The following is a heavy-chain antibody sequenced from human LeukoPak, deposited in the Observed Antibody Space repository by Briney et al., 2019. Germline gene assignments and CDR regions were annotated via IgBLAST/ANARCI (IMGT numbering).Heavy chain of an antibody. Sequence: GGSLRLSCAASGFTSSSYAMSWVRQAPGKGLEWVSAISGSGGSTYYADSVKGRFTISRDNGKNTLFLQMNSLRAEDAAVYYCVRGNDYGGPHYWGQGTLVTVSS. CDR1: GFTSSSYA. CDR3: VRGNDYGGPHY. J-gene: IGHJ4*02. CDR2: ISGSGGST. V-gene: IGHV3-23*01. D-gene: IGHD4-23*01.